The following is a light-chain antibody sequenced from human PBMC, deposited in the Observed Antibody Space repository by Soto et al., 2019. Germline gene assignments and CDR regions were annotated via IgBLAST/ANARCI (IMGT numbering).Light chain of an antibody. V-gene: IGKV3-20*01. CDR3: QPWGDSLWK. CDR2: GTS. CDR1: QSVTTGY. J-gene: IGKJ1*01. Sequence: ENVLTQSPDILYVYPGEGATLSCRASQSVTTGYLAWYQQKPGQAPRLLIYGTSSRATGVPDRFRASGSAPDVTLTITRQEPEDVAVSYCQPWGDSLWKFGQGTRVDIK.